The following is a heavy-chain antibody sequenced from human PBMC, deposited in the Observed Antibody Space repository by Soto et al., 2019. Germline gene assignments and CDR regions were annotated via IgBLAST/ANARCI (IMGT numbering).Heavy chain of an antibody. CDR3: ARVNKDYIWGSYRYDPVISFDY. J-gene: IGHJ4*02. V-gene: IGHV3-7*01. CDR2: IKQDGSEK. CDR1: GFTFSSYW. Sequence: GGSLRLSCAASGFTFSSYWMSWVRQAPGKGLEWVANIKQDGSEKYYVDSVKGRFTISRDNAKNSLYLQMNSLRAEDTAVYYCARVNKDYIWGSYRYDPVISFDYWGQGTLVTVSS. D-gene: IGHD3-16*02.